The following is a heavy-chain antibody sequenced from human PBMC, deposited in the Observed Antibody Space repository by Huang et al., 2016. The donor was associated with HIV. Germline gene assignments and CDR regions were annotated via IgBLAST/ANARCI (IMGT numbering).Heavy chain of an antibody. J-gene: IGHJ6*03. CDR3: ARQPYCGGDCAHYYYFYMDV. CDR2: IIPRLGTT. V-gene: IGHV1-69*13. Sequence: QVQLVQSGAEVKRPGASVKVSCRASGGTFSANAVSWVRQAPGQGLEWMGGIIPRLGTTNYAQRFQGKGTITADESSSTVYMELSSLRSDDTAVYYCARQPYCGGDCAHYYYFYMDVWGKGTTVTVSS. D-gene: IGHD2-21*02. CDR1: GGTFSANA.